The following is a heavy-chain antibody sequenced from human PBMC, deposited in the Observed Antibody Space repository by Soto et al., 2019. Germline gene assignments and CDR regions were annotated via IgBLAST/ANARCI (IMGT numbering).Heavy chain of an antibody. CDR1: GGTFSSYA. D-gene: IGHD3-10*01. CDR2: IIRIFGTP. CDR3: ARQGSNEYYYYGMDV. Sequence: QVQLVQSGAEVKKPGSSVKVSCKASGGTFSSYAINWVLQAPGQGLEWMGGIIRIFGTPDYAQRFQGRVTITADEYTSTAYMELSSLRSEDTAVYYCARQGSNEYYYYGMDVWGQGTKVTVSS. V-gene: IGHV1-69*12. J-gene: IGHJ6*02.